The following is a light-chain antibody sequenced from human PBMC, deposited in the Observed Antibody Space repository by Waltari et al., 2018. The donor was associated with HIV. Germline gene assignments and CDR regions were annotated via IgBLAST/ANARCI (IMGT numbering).Light chain of an antibody. CDR3: QVWDTRSDHPVV. CDR2: DDT. Sequence: SYFLTQPPSVSVAPGQTARITCGGNNIGSRSVHWYQQKPGQAPVMVVFDDTPRPSGIPERFSGSNSGNTATLTITRVEAGDEADYFCQVWDTRSDHPVVFGGGTNLTVL. J-gene: IGLJ2*01. CDR1: NIGSRS. V-gene: IGLV3-21*02.